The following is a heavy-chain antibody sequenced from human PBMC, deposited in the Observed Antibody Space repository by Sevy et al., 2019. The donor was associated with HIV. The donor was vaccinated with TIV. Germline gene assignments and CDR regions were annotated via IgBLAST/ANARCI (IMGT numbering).Heavy chain of an antibody. CDR3: ATSANLDTSWFEP. CDR1: GSTFSDDY. Sequence: PSVKVSCKASGSTFSDDYIHWVRQAPGEGLEWVGWINSAGTNFAERFKGRVTMNRDASISTAYLGLSSLRSDDTATYYCATSANLDTSWFEPWGQGILVTVSS. D-gene: IGHD5-18*01. V-gene: IGHV1-2*02. CDR2: INSAGT. J-gene: IGHJ5*02.